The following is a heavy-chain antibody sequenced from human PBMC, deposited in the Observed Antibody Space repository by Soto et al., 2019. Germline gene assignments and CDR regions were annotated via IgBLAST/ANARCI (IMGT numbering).Heavy chain of an antibody. D-gene: IGHD4-4*01. V-gene: IGHV4-39*01. CDR3: ARRFMTTVTEYYFDY. Sequence: QLQLQESGPGLLKPSETQSHTCTVSGGSISTTSVYWSWIRQPPGKGLEWIGNIYYSGSTFDNPALNSRVTISQDTSKRQFSLKVNSVPAADTALNYCARRFMTTVTEYYFDYWGQGALVSVAS. CDR2: IYYSGST. CDR1: GGSISTTSVY. J-gene: IGHJ4*02.